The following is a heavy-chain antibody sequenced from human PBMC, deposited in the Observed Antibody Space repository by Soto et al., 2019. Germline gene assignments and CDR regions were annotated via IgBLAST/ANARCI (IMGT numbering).Heavy chain of an antibody. CDR3: AGCYCSVGSCYKCWHFVL. V-gene: IGHV1-18*01. CDR1: GYTFNHYG. D-gene: IGHD2-15*01. Sequence: QVQLVQSGAEVKQPGDSVQVSCKASGYTFNHYGISWVRQAPGRGLEWMGWIGPYNGNTDHAQNFQGRVTMTTDTSPNTAYMEMLSLRSDGTALYYCAGCYCSVGSCYKCWHFVLWGRGTLVTVSS. J-gene: IGHJ2*01. CDR2: IGPYNGNT.